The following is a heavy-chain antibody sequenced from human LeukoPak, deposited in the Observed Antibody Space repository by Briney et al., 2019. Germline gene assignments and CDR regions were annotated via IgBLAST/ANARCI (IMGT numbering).Heavy chain of an antibody. Sequence: ASVKVSCKTYGYTFSDYYIHWVRQAPGQGLEWMGWLSPNSGGINSAQKFQGRVTMTRDTSISTAYMELNRLRSDDTAVYYCARCSTSCSNFDYWGQGTLVTVSS. CDR1: GYTFSDYY. J-gene: IGHJ4*02. D-gene: IGHD2-2*01. CDR2: LSPNSGGI. V-gene: IGHV1-2*02. CDR3: ARCSTSCSNFDY.